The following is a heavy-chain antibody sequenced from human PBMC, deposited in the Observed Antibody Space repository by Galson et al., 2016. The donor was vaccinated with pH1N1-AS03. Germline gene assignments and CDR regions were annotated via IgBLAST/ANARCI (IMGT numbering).Heavy chain of an antibody. CDR2: INSRSDSI. CDR1: EFTFSIYH. Sequence: SLRLSCAASEFTFSIYHMSWVRQAPGKGLEWVSYINSRSDSIHYAESVKGPFTISRDNSKATLYLQMSRLRADATAVYYCEGSDFWGHGPLVTVSS. J-gene: IGHJ5*01. V-gene: IGHV3-23*01. CDR3: EGSDF.